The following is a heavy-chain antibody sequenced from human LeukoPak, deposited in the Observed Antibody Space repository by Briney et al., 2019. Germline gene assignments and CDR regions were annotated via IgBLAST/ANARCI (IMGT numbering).Heavy chain of an antibody. J-gene: IGHJ4*02. CDR3: AKDRGSGWYRLDF. D-gene: IGHD6-19*01. CDR2: ISGNGVNT. Sequence: GGSLRLSCAASGFTFSSYAMSWVRQAPGKGLEWVSGISGNGVNTYYADSVKGRFTISRDNSKNTLCLQMNSLRAEDTAVYYCAKDRGSGWYRLDFRGQGTLVTVSS. CDR1: GFTFSSYA. V-gene: IGHV3-23*01.